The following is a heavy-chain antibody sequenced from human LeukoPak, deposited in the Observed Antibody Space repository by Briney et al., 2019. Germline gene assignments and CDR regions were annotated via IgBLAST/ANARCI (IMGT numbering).Heavy chain of an antibody. V-gene: IGHV1-69*04. CDR1: GGTFSSYA. D-gene: IGHD1-26*01. CDR2: IIPILGIA. Sequence: SVKVSCKASGGTFSSYAISWVRQAPGQGLEWMGRIIPILGIANYAQKFQGRVTITADKSTSTAYMELNSLRAEDTAVYYCAKEGRGRGYYYYGMDVWGQGTTVTVSS. CDR3: AKEGRGRGYYYYGMDV. J-gene: IGHJ6*02.